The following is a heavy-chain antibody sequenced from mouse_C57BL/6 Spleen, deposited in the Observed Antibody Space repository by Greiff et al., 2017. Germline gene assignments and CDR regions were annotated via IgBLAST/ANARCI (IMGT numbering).Heavy chain of an antibody. Sequence: VQLQQSGAELVKPGASVKMSCKASGYTFTTYPIEWLKQNHGKSLEWIGNFHPYSDDIKYNEKFKGKATLTADKSSSTVYLELSRLTSDDSAVYYGARRGPNYAMDYWGQGTSVTVSS. CDR3: ARRGPNYAMDY. CDR2: FHPYSDDI. V-gene: IGHV1-47*01. J-gene: IGHJ4*01. CDR1: GYTFTTYP.